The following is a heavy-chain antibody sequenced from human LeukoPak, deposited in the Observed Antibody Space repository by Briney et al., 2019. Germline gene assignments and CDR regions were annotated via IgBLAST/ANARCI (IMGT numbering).Heavy chain of an antibody. CDR3: ARGGGGNIVVVTAIPSYYFDY. CDR2: INHSGST. J-gene: IGHJ4*02. Sequence: SETLSLTCAVYGGSFSGYYWSWIRQSPGKGLEWIGEINHSGSTNYNPSLKSRVTISVDTSKNQFSLKLSSVTAADTAVYYCARGGGGNIVVVTAIPSYYFDYWGQGTLVTVSS. D-gene: IGHD2-21*02. CDR1: GGSFSGYY. V-gene: IGHV4-34*01.